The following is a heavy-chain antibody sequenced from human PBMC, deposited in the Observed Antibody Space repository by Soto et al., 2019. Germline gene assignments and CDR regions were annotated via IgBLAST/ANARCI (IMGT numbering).Heavy chain of an antibody. CDR3: ASSVTEYIYDRLDV. CDR1: GFSFTNYS. J-gene: IGHJ6*02. CDR2: IHAVTGAT. Sequence: QVHLVQSGTEVKEPGASVKLSCKASGFSFTNYSIHWVRQAPGQSLEWMGWIHAVTGATQYSQKFQARVTFTRDPSANTAYMDLSRLRSEDRALYFCASSVTEYIYDRLDVWGQGTTVDVAS. D-gene: IGHD3-22*01. V-gene: IGHV1-3*01.